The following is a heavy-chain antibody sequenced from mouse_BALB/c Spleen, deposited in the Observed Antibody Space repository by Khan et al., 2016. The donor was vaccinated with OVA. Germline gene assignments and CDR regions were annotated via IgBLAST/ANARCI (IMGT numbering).Heavy chain of an antibody. CDR2: INSGSSTI. Sequence: EVRLVESGGGLVQPGGSRKLSCAASGFTFRNFGIHWVRQAPEKGLEWVAYINSGSSTIYYADTVKGRFTISRDNPKNTLFLQMTSLRSEDTAMYYCARCDGYWFAYWGQGTLVTVSA. CDR3: ARCDGYWFAY. D-gene: IGHD2-3*01. V-gene: IGHV5-17*02. CDR1: GFTFRNFG. J-gene: IGHJ3*01.